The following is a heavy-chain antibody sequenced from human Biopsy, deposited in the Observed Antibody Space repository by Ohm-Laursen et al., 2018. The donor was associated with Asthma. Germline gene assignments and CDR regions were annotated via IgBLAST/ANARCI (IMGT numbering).Heavy chain of an antibody. CDR2: INPNGGAT. CDR3: ARVQKSPGDRWFDP. CDR1: AYTFIGYP. V-gene: IGHV1-2*06. J-gene: IGHJ5*02. D-gene: IGHD7-27*01. Sequence: SSVKVSCKASAYTFIGYPLHWVRQAPGEGLEWMGRINPNGGATIYAQKFQGRVTMTRDTSISTAYMELSRLASDDTAVYYCARVQKSPGDRWFDPWGQGTLVTVSS.